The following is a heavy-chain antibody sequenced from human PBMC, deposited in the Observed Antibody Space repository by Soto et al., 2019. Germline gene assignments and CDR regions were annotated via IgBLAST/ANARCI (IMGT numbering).Heavy chain of an antibody. CDR1: GDSVSSNSAA. CDR2: TYYRSRWYN. J-gene: IGHJ6*02. D-gene: IGHD1-1*01. Sequence: SQTLSLTCAISGDSVSSNSAAWNWIRQSPSRGLEWLGRTYYRSRWYNDYAVSVKSRITINPDTSKNQFSLHLNSVTPEDTAVYYCAREELEPNYYYYGMDVWGQGTTVTVSS. CDR3: AREELEPNYYYYGMDV. V-gene: IGHV6-1*01.